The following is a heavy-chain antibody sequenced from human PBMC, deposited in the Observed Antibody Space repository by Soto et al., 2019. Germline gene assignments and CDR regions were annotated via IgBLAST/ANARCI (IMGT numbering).Heavy chain of an antibody. CDR1: GFTFGDYA. CDR3: TKLIQLWLSTPDY. J-gene: IGHJ4*02. D-gene: IGHD5-18*01. Sequence: SLRLSCTASGFTFGDYAMSWFRQAPGKGLEWVGFIRSKAYGGTTEYSASVKGRFTISRDDSKSIAYLQMNSLKTEDTAVYYCTKLIQLWLSTPDYWGQGTLVTVSS. V-gene: IGHV3-49*03. CDR2: IRSKAYGGTT.